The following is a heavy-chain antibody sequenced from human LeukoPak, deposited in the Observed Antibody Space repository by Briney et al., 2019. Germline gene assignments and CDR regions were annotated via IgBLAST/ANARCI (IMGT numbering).Heavy chain of an antibody. CDR3: ARLIYCGGDCPRYFDY. CDR2: IYHSGST. V-gene: IGHV4-4*02. D-gene: IGHD2-21*02. Sequence: PSETLSLTCAVSGGSISSSNWWSRVRQPPGKGLEWIGEIYHSGSTNYNPSLESRVTISVDKSKNQFSLKLSSVTAADTAVYYCARLIYCGGDCPRYFDYWGQGTLVTVSS. CDR1: GGSISSSNW. J-gene: IGHJ4*02.